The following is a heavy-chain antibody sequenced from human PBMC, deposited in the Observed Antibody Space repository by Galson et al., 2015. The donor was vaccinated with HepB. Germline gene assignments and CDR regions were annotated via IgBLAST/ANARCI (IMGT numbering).Heavy chain of an antibody. D-gene: IGHD5-18*01. J-gene: IGHJ4*02. CDR2: IKHDGSGT. V-gene: IGHV3-7*03. CDR3: ARWVVDTAMDF. Sequence: SLRLSCADSGFTFSRYWMTWVRQAPGKGLEWAANIKHDGSGTYYVDSVKGRFTISRDNAKNSLYLQMNSLRAEDTAVYYCARWVVDTAMDFWGQGTLVTVSS. CDR1: GFTFSRYW.